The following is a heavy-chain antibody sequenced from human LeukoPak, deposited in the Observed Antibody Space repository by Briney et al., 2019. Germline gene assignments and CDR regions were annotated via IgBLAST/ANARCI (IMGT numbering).Heavy chain of an antibody. Sequence: SQTLSLTCTVSGGSISSGSYYWSWIRQPAGKGLEWIGRIYTSGSTNYNPSLKSRVTISVDMSKNQFSLKLSSVTAADTAVYYCARDSSGWYLPWFDPWGQGTLVTVSS. CDR1: GGSISSGSYY. V-gene: IGHV4-61*02. J-gene: IGHJ5*02. D-gene: IGHD6-19*01. CDR3: ARDSSGWYLPWFDP. CDR2: IYTSGST.